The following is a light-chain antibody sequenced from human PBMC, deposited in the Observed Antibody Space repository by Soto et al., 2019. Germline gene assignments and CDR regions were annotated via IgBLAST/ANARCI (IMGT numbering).Light chain of an antibody. Sequence: QSVLTQPPSVSGAPGQRVTISCTGSSSNIGAGYDVHWYQQLPGTAPKLLIYGNSNRPSGVPDRFSCSKSGTSASLAITGLQEEDEADYYCQSYDSSLSALVFGTGTKVTVL. CDR1: SSNIGAGYD. V-gene: IGLV1-40*01. CDR2: GNS. CDR3: QSYDSSLSALV. J-gene: IGLJ1*01.